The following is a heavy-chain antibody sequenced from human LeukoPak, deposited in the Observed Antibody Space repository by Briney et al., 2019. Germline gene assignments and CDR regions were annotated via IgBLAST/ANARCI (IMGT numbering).Heavy chain of an antibody. D-gene: IGHD6-19*01. Sequence: SETLSLTCTVSGGSISSSSYYWGWIRQPPGKGLEWIGSIYYSGSTYYNPSLKSRVTISVDTSKNQFSLKLSSVTAADTAVYYCARHYAVAGNFDYWGQGTLVTVSS. CDR3: ARHYAVAGNFDY. V-gene: IGHV4-39*01. J-gene: IGHJ4*02. CDR1: GGSISSSSYY. CDR2: IYYSGST.